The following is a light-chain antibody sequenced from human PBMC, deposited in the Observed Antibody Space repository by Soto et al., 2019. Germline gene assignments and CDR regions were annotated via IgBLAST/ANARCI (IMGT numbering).Light chain of an antibody. CDR1: QSISSY. CDR2: AAS. J-gene: IGKJ2*01. CDR3: QQSYSTPYT. Sequence: DIQMTQSPSSLSASVGDRVTITCRASQSISSYLNWYQQKPVKAPKLLIYAASSLQSGVPSRFSGSGSGTDFTLTISSLHPEDFATYYCQQSYSTPYTFGQGTKLEIK. V-gene: IGKV1-39*01.